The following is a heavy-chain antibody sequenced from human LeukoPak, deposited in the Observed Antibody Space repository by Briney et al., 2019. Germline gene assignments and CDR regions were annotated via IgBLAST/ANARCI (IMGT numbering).Heavy chain of an antibody. Sequence: PVKVSCKASGGTFSSYAISWVRQAPGQGLEWMGGIIPIFGTANYAQKFQGRVTITADESTSTAYMELSSLRSEDTAVYYCARGIRYSYGSYYYMDVWGKGTTVTVSS. CDR3: ARGIRYSYGSYYYMDV. J-gene: IGHJ6*03. CDR2: IIPIFGTA. V-gene: IGHV1-69*13. D-gene: IGHD5-18*01. CDR1: GGTFSSYA.